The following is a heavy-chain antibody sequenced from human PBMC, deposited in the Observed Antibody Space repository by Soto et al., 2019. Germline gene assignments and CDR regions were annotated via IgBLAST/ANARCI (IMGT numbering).Heavy chain of an antibody. D-gene: IGHD3-22*01. CDR1: GFTFSTYA. CDR3: ARDRTPSYYYDSSGPGGWFDP. Sequence: PGGSLRLSCAASGFTFSTYAMSWVRQSPGKGLEWVSAMSGSGATTHYADSVKGRFTISRDNAKNSLYLQLNSLRAEDTAVYYCARDRTPSYYYDSSGPGGWFDPWGQGTLVTVSS. V-gene: IGHV3-23*01. J-gene: IGHJ5*02. CDR2: MSGSGATT.